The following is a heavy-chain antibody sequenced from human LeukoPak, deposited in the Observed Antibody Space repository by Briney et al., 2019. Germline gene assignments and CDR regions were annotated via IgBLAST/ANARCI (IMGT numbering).Heavy chain of an antibody. CDR1: GYTFTSYG. CDR2: IIPIFGTA. CDR3: ARDNRSSSFDY. Sequence: GASVKVSCKASGYTFTSYGISWVRQAPGQGLEWMGGIIPIFGTANYAQKFQGRVTITADESTSTAYMELSSLRSEDTAVYYCARDNRSSSFDYWGQGTLVTVSS. J-gene: IGHJ4*02. D-gene: IGHD6-13*01. V-gene: IGHV1-69*13.